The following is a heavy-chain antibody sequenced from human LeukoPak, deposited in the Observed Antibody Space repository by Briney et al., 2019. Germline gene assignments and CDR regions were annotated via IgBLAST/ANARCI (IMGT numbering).Heavy chain of an antibody. CDR1: GYTFTTYG. Sequence: ASVKVSCKASGYTFTTYGITWVRQAPGQGLEWMGWINPNSGGTNYAQKFQGRATMTRDTSISTAYMELSRLRSDDTAVYYCASLVVPAANFDYWGQGTLVTVYS. CDR3: ASLVVPAANFDY. D-gene: IGHD2-2*01. CDR2: INPNSGGT. V-gene: IGHV1-2*02. J-gene: IGHJ4*02.